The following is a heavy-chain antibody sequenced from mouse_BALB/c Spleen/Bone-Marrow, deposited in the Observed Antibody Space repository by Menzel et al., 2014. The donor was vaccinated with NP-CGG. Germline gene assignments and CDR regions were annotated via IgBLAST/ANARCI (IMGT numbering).Heavy chain of an antibody. CDR1: GFTFSDYY. CDR2: ISDGGSYT. V-gene: IGHV5-4*02. Sequence: EVKVVESGGGLVKLGGSLKLSCAASGFTFSDYYMYWVRRTPEKRLEWVATISDGGSYTYYPDSVKGRFTISRDNAKNNLYLQMSSLKSEDTAMYYCARGSSYFDYWGQGTTLTVSS. CDR3: ARGSSYFDY. J-gene: IGHJ2*01. D-gene: IGHD1-1*01.